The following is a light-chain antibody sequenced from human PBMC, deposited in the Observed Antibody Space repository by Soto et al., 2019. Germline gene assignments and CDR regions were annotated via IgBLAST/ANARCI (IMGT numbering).Light chain of an antibody. CDR1: QSVSSY. V-gene: IGKV3-11*01. Sequence: EIVLTRSPTTLSLSPGARATLSCRASQSVSSYLAWYQQRPGQAPRLLIYDASNRATGIPARFSGSGSGTDFTLTIGSLESEDSAVYYCQQRSNCPLTFGGGTKVEI. J-gene: IGKJ4*01. CDR3: QQRSNCPLT. CDR2: DAS.